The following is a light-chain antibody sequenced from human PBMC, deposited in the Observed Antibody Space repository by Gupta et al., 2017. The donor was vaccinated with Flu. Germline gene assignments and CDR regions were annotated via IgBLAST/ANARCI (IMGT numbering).Light chain of an antibody. Sequence: QSALTQPASVSGSPGQSITISCTETSSDVGAYNYVSWYQQRPGTAPKRRIYAVSNRPSGVSERFSCSKSGNTASLTLSGLQAEDEADYDCSSYTRGSAIIGVFGGGTKLTVL. J-gene: IGLJ3*02. CDR1: SSDVGAYNY. V-gene: IGLV2-14*03. CDR2: AVS. CDR3: SSYTRGSAIIGV.